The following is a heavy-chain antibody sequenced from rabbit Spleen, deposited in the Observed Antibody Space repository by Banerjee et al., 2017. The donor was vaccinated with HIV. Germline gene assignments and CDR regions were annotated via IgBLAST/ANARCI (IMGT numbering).Heavy chain of an antibody. CDR2: INAITGKA. J-gene: IGHJ4*01. V-gene: IGHV1S45*01. D-gene: IGHD4-1*01. CDR1: GFSFSSNW. Sequence: LEESGGGLVKPGGTLTLTCTVSGFSFSSNWICWVRQAPGKGLEWIACINAITGKAVYASWAKGRFTFSKTSSTTVTLQMTSLTAADTATYFCARETSSGWNFGWWGQGTLVTVS. CDR3: ARETSSGWNFGW.